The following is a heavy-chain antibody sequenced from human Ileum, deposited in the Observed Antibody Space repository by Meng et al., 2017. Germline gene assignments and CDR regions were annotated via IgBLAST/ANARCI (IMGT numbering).Heavy chain of an antibody. CDR2: ISSSSYSA. CDR1: GFSFSSYA. D-gene: IGHD6-13*01. J-gene: IGHJ4*02. V-gene: IGHV3-23*01. Sequence: VRLLGAGGVLVQPGGSLRLSCAASGFSFSSYAMSWVRQAPGKGLEWVSTISSSSYSAYYADSVKGRFTISRDNSKNTLYLQMNSLRAEDTAVYYCAEGGIGATGDFDYWGQGTLVTVSS. CDR3: AEGGIGATGDFDY.